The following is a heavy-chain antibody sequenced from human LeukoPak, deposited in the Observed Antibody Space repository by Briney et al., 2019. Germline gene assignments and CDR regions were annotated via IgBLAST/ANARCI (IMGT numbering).Heavy chain of an antibody. J-gene: IGHJ4*02. Sequence: SETLSLTCTVSGGSISSSSWSWVRQPPGKGLEWIGYIYYSGSTNYNPSLKSRVTISVDTSKNQSSLKLSSVTAADTAVYYCASNYYGSGSLDYWGQGNLVTVSS. V-gene: IGHV4-59*08. CDR3: ASNYYGSGSLDY. D-gene: IGHD3-10*01. CDR2: IYYSGST. CDR1: GGSISSSS.